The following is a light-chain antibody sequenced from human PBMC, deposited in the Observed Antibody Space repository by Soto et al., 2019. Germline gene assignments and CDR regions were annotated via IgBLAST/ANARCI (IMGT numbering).Light chain of an antibody. V-gene: IGLV2-14*01. CDR1: SSDVGGYNF. CDR2: EVS. J-gene: IGLJ1*01. Sequence: QSVLTQPASGSGSPGQSITISCTGTSSDVGGYNFVSWYQQHPGRAPKLLIYEVSRRPSGVSTRFSGSKSGDTASLTISGLQAEDEADYYCYSYRGYYTRVFGTGTKVTAL. CDR3: YSYRGYYTRV.